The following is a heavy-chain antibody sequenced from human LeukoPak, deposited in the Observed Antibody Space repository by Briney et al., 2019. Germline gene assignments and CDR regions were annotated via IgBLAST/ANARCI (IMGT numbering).Heavy chain of an antibody. Sequence: GGSLRLSCAASGFTFSSYAMHWVRQAPGKGLEWVAVISYDGSNKYYADSVKGRFTISRDNSKNTLYLQMNSLRAEDTAVYYCARGHSGSYYAFDYWGQGTLVTVSS. CDR1: GFTFSSYA. D-gene: IGHD1-26*01. J-gene: IGHJ4*02. CDR3: ARGHSGSYYAFDY. V-gene: IGHV3-30-3*01. CDR2: ISYDGSNK.